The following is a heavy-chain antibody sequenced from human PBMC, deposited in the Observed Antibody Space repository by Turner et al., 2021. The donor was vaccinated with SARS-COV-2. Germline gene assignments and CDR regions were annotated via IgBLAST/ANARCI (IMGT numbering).Heavy chain of an antibody. V-gene: IGHV1-24*01. CDR2: FDPEDGEI. CDR1: GYTLIEVS. J-gene: IGHJ4*02. D-gene: IGHD1-26*01. CDR3: ATDYAIVEDTLIDY. Sequence: QVLLVRSGAEAKKPGASVKVHGRVYGYTLIEVSMHWVRQSPGNGLEWMGGFDPEDGEIIYARKFQDRVTMTENKSTDTAYMELSSLRTEDSAVYECATDYAIVEDTLIDYWGQGTMVTVSS.